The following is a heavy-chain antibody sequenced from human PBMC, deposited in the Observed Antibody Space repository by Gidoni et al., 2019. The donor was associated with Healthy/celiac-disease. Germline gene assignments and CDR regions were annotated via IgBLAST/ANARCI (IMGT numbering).Heavy chain of an antibody. CDR1: GGNFSSYA. D-gene: IGHD3-22*01. V-gene: IGHV1-69*01. CDR2: IIPIFGTA. Sequence: QVQLVQSGAEVKKPGSSVKVSCKASGGNFSSYAISRVRQAPGQGLEWMGGIIPIFGTANYAQKFQGRVTITADESTSTAYMELSSLRSEDTAVYYCARVNPAYYYDSSGYQNAFDIWGQGTMVTVSS. CDR3: ARVNPAYYYDSSGYQNAFDI. J-gene: IGHJ3*02.